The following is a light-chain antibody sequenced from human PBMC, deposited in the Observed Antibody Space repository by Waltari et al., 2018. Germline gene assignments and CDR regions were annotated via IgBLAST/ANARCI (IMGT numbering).Light chain of an antibody. J-gene: IGLJ1*01. CDR3: SSYTTNSPYV. CDR1: SSDVGGYKY. Sequence: QSALTQPASVSGSLGQSITISCTGTSSDVGGYKYVSWYQQHPGKAPKLMIYEVSNRPSGVSNRFSGSKSGNTASLTISGLQAEDEADYYCSSYTTNSPYVFGTGTKVTVL. CDR2: EVS. V-gene: IGLV2-14*01.